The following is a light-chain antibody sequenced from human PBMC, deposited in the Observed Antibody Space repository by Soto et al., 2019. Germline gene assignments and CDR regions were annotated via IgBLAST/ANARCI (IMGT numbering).Light chain of an antibody. V-gene: IGKV1-5*01. CDR1: QSISNW. J-gene: IGKJ1*01. CDR3: QQYSSRST. Sequence: DINMTQSPSTLPASVGDRVTITCRASQSISNWLAWYQQKPGKAPNLLIYDASSLQSGVPSRFSGSGFGTEFTLTISSLQPGDFATYYCQQYSSRSTFGQGTKVDIK. CDR2: DAS.